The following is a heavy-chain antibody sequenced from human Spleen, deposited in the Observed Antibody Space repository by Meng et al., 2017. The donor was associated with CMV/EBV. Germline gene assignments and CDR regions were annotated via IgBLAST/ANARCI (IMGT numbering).Heavy chain of an antibody. CDR1: GFTFSDHY. CDR3: ARVGRIVGRGAFDY. CDR2: TRNKANSYTT. V-gene: IGHV3-72*01. J-gene: IGHJ4*02. D-gene: IGHD1-26*01. Sequence: VQLVESGGGLVQPGGALRLSCVASGFTFSDHYMDWVRKAPGKGPEWVGRTRNKANSYTTEYAASVKGRFTISRDNSKNSLYLQMNSLKTEDTAVYYCARVGRIVGRGAFDYWGQGTLVTVSS.